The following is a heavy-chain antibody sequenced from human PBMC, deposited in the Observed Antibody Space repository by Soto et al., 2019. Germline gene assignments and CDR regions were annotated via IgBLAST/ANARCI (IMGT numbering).Heavy chain of an antibody. D-gene: IGHD2-15*01. J-gene: IGHJ3*02. CDR1: GFTFSSYA. V-gene: IGHV3-23*01. CDR3: AKDDCSGGSYSRLVGDAFDI. Sequence: GGSLRLSCAASGFTFSSYAMSWVRQAPGKGLEWVSAISGSGGSTYYADSVKGRFTISRDNSKNTLYLQMNSLRAEDTAVYYCAKDDCSGGSYSRLVGDAFDIWGQGTMVTVSS. CDR2: ISGSGGST.